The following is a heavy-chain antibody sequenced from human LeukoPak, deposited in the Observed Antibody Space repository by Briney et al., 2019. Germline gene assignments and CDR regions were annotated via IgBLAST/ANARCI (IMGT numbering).Heavy chain of an antibody. CDR1: GFSFSSYA. CDR2: ISGSGDST. CDR3: ARRQGYGNIDY. D-gene: IGHD2/OR15-2a*01. Sequence: GGSLRLSCAASGFSFSSYAMSWVRQAPGKGLEWVSGISGSGDSTDYVDSVKGQFTISRDNSKNTLFLQLNSLRAEDAAVYYCARRQGYGNIDYWGQGTLVTVSS. V-gene: IGHV3-23*01. J-gene: IGHJ4*02.